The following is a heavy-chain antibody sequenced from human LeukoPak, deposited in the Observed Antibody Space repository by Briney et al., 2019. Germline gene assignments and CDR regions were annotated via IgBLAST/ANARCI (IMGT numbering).Heavy chain of an antibody. CDR1: GFTFNNAW. Sequence: GGSLRLSCAASGFTFNNAWMTWVRQAPGKGLEWVGRIRGKTDGETTDYAAPVQGRFTISRDDSKDTLYLQMNSLKTEDTAVYYCILAAAGPAYWGQGTLDTVSS. CDR2: IRGKTDGETT. CDR3: ILAAAGPAY. V-gene: IGHV3-15*01. J-gene: IGHJ4*02. D-gene: IGHD6-13*01.